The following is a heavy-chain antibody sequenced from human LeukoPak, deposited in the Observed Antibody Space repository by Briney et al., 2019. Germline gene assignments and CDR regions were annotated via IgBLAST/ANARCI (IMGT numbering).Heavy chain of an antibody. D-gene: IGHD1-26*01. Sequence: PGGSLRLSCAASAFSLSAYNMNWVRQAPGKGLEWVSSISYTGTYICYADSVKGRFTISRDNAQNSLYLQMNSLRAEDTAIYYCVRDRGTYRPIDYWGQGTLVTVSS. CDR1: AFSLSAYN. J-gene: IGHJ4*02. CDR2: ISYTGTYI. V-gene: IGHV3-21*04. CDR3: VRDRGTYRPIDY.